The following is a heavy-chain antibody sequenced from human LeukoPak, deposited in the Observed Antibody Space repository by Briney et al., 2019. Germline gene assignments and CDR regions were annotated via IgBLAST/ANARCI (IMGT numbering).Heavy chain of an antibody. CDR3: ARGPPTIVVVITTGDFDS. V-gene: IGHV1-2*02. CDR2: INPNSGGT. D-gene: IGHD3-22*01. Sequence: ASVKVSCKASGYTFTGYYIHWVRQAPGQGLEWMGWINPNSGGTNYAQKFQGRVTMTRDTSISTAHMELRRLRSDDRAVYYCARGPPTIVVVITTGDFDSWGQGTLVTVSS. J-gene: IGHJ4*02. CDR1: GYTFTGYY.